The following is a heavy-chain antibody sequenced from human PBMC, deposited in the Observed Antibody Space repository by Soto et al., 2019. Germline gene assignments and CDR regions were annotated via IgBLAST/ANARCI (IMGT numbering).Heavy chain of an antibody. CDR1: GFTFSSYG. CDR3: TKDGGTGVTKKYFDC. CDR2: ISYDGSTK. V-gene: IGHV3-30*18. J-gene: IGHJ4*02. Sequence: QVQLVESGGSVVQPGGSLRLSCAASGFTFSSYGLHWVRQAPGKGLEWVAVISYDGSTKYYADSVKGRFTFSRDNSRNTLYLQMNSLREEDTAVYYCTKDGGTGVTKKYFDCWGQGTLVTVSS. D-gene: IGHD1-1*01.